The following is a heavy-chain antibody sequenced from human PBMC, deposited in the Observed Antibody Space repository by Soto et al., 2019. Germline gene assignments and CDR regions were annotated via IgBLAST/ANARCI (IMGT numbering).Heavy chain of an antibody. V-gene: IGHV6-1*01. Sequence: SQTLSLTCAISGDSVSSNSAAWDWIRQSPSRGLEWLGRTYYRSKWYNDYAVSVKSRITINPDTSKNQFSLQLNSVTPEDTAVYYCARDCTNGVCYPSYHYGMDVWGQGTTVTVSS. D-gene: IGHD2-8*01. CDR1: GDSVSSNSAA. CDR2: TYYRSKWYN. J-gene: IGHJ6*02. CDR3: ARDCTNGVCYPSYHYGMDV.